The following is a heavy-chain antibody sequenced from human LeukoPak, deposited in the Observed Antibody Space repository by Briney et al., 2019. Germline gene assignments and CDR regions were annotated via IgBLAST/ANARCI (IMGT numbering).Heavy chain of an antibody. J-gene: IGHJ4*02. CDR3: ARDADYYDSSGYIDY. CDR1: GFTFSNFG. CDR2: ISSSSSTI. Sequence: GGSLRLSCAASGFTFSNFGMHWVRQAPGKGLEWVSYISSSSSTIYYADSVKGRFTISRDNAKNSLYLQMNSLRAEDTAVYYCARDADYYDSSGYIDYWGQGTLVTVSS. D-gene: IGHD3-22*01. V-gene: IGHV3-48*01.